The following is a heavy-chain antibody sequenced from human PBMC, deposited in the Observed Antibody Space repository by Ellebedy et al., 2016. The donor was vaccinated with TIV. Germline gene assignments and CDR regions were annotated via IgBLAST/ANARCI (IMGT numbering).Heavy chain of an antibody. CDR3: VGFGVFNL. D-gene: IGHD3-3*01. CDR2: IKTDGSET. Sequence: PGGSLRLSCAASGFTFSHYWMSWVRQAPGKGLEWVAHIKTDGSETYYVDSVKGRFTISRENAKNALFLQMDGLRVDDSAVYYCVGFGVFNLWGQGAPVTVSS. CDR1: GFTFSHYW. V-gene: IGHV3-7*01. J-gene: IGHJ5*02.